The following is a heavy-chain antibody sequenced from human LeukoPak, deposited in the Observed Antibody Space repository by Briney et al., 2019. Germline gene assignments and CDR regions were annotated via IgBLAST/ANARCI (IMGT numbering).Heavy chain of an antibody. J-gene: IGHJ4*02. CDR2: IHYSGST. V-gene: IGHV4-39*01. CDR3: ARYALYNSEFRKDNNYYFDY. CDR1: GGSISSSSYY. Sequence: SETLSLTCTVSGGSISSSSYYWGWIRQPPGKGLEWIGSIHYSGSTYYNPSLKSRVTISVDTSKNQFSLKLSSVTAADTAVYYCARYALYNSEFRKDNNYYFDYWGQGTLVTVSS. D-gene: IGHD6-19*01.